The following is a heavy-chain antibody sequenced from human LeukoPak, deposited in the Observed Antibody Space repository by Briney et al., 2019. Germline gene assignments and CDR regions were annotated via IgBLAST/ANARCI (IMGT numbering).Heavy chain of an antibody. CDR2: ISGSGGST. V-gene: IGHV3-23*01. Sequence: GGSLRLSCAASGFTFSSYAMSWVRQAPGKGPEWVSAISGSGGSTYYADSVKGRFTISRDNSKNTLYLQMNSLRAEDTAVYYCAKLRYDSSGYYRSGLGAFDIWGQGTMVTVSS. J-gene: IGHJ3*02. CDR1: GFTFSSYA. D-gene: IGHD3-22*01. CDR3: AKLRYDSSGYYRSGLGAFDI.